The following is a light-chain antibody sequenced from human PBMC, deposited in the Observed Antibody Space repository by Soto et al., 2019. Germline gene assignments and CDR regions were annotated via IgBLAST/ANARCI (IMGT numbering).Light chain of an antibody. V-gene: IGKV1-5*03. CDR3: QHRRT. J-gene: IGKJ1*01. Sequence: DIQMTQSPSTLSASVGDRVTITCRASQRISSWLAWYQQKPGKAPKLLIFKASILESGVPSRFSGSGSGTEFTLTISSLQTDDFATYYCQHRRTFGQGTKVEIQ. CDR2: KAS. CDR1: QRISSW.